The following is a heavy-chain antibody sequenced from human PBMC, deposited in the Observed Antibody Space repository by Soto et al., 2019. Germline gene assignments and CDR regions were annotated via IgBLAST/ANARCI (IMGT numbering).Heavy chain of an antibody. CDR1: GFTFTSYD. J-gene: IGHJ4*02. D-gene: IGHD6-13*01. Sequence: EVQLLESGGGLVQPGGSLRLSCAASGFTFTSYDMTWVRHAPGKGLEWVSSISSGSGGRTYYADSVKGRFTISRDKSRTTLCLKMNSLGAEDTAVYYCAKSSKGDSSGSFPLDSWGQGPLVTVSS. CDR3: AKSSKGDSSGSFPLDS. V-gene: IGHV3-23*01. CDR2: ISSGSGGRT.